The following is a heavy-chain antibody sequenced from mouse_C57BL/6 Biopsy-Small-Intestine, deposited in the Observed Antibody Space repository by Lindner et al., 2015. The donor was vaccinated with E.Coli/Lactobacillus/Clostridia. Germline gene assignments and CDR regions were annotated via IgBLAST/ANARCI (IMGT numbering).Heavy chain of an antibody. Sequence: VQLQESGAELMKPGASVKLSCKATGCTFTGYWIEWVKQRPGHGLEWIGEILPGSGITKYNEKFKGKATFTADTSSNTAYMQLSSLTTEDSAIYYCAREGDYDYDVVDYWGQGTTLTVSS. CDR1: GCTFTGYW. V-gene: IGHV1-9*01. CDR3: AREGDYDYDVVDY. D-gene: IGHD2-4*01. J-gene: IGHJ2*01. CDR2: ILPGSGIT.